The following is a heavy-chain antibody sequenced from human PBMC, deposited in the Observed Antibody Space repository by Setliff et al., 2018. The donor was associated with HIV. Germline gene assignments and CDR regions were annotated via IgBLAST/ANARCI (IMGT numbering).Heavy chain of an antibody. CDR1: GYSISSGCY. CDR2: IYHSGTI. J-gene: IGHJ4*02. D-gene: IGHD3-16*01. V-gene: IGHV4-38-2*01. CDR3: SRHRANWGGPWDY. Sequence: NPSETLSLTCDVSGYSISSGCYWGWIRQPPGKGLEWIGSIYHSGTILYKPSLKSRLAISVYTSKNHFSLNLTSVTAADTAVYFCSRHRANWGGPWDYWGQGTLVTVSS.